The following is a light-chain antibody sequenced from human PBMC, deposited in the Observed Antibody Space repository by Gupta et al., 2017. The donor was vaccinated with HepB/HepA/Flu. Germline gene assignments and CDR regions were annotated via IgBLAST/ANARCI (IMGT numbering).Light chain of an antibody. Sequence: DIQMTQSPSTLSASVGDRVTITCRDSQSISSWLVWYQQKPGKAPKLLIYKASSEERGDPLRFRGRGDGKEFTLTISRPQNDDFANYYVQQYNSYWTFGQGTKVEIK. CDR2: KAS. CDR3: QQYNSYWT. J-gene: IGKJ1*01. CDR1: QSISSW. V-gene: IGKV1-5*03.